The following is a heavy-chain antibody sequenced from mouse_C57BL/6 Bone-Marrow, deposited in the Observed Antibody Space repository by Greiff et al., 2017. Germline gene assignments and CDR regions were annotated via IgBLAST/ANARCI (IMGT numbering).Heavy chain of an antibody. V-gene: IGHV5-9*01. Sequence: DVHLVESGGGLVKPGGSLKLSCAASGFTFSSYTMSWVRQTPEKRLQWVAAISGGGGNTYYPDSVKGRFTISRDNDKNILYLQMSSLRSEDTALXYCSRQVTTVLATKYFDVWGTGTTVTVSS. J-gene: IGHJ1*03. CDR3: SRQVTTVLATKYFDV. CDR1: GFTFSSYT. D-gene: IGHD1-1*01. CDR2: ISGGGGNT.